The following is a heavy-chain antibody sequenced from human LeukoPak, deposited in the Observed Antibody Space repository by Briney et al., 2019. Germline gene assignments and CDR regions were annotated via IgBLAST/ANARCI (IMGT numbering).Heavy chain of an antibody. CDR2: IDSDGSST. Sequence: GGSLRLFCAASGFTFSSYWVHWVRQAPGKGLVWVSRIDSDGSSTSYADSVKGRFTISRDNDKNTLYLQMNSLRAEDTAVYYCARDFKYSGYELDYWGQGTLVTVSS. CDR3: ARDFKYSGYELDY. J-gene: IGHJ4*02. D-gene: IGHD5-12*01. V-gene: IGHV3-74*01. CDR1: GFTFSSYW.